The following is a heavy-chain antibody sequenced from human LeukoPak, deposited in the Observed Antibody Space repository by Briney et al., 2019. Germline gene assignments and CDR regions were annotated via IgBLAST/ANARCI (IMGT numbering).Heavy chain of an antibody. J-gene: IGHJ3*02. Sequence: SQTLSLTCAISGDIVSSNSAAWNWIRQSPSRGLEWLGRTYYRSKWYNDYAISVKSRITINPDTSKNQFSLQLNSVTPEDTAVYYCARDRVVGYSSGWLTRRAFDIWGQGTMVTVSS. V-gene: IGHV6-1*01. CDR3: ARDRVVGYSSGWLTRRAFDI. D-gene: IGHD6-19*01. CDR2: TYYRSKWYN. CDR1: GDIVSSNSAA.